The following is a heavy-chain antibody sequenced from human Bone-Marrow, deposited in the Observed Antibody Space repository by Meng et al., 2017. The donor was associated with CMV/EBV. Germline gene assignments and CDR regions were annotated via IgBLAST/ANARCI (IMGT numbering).Heavy chain of an antibody. J-gene: IGHJ4*02. D-gene: IGHD6-19*01. Sequence: SETLSLTCTVSGGSISSYYWSWIRQPPGKGLEWIGYIYYSGSTNYNPSLKSRVTISVDTSKTQFSLKLSSVTAADTAVYYCARPARYSSGWYYFDYWGQGTLVTVSS. CDR1: GGSISSYY. CDR3: ARPARYSSGWYYFDY. V-gene: IGHV4-59*08. CDR2: IYYSGST.